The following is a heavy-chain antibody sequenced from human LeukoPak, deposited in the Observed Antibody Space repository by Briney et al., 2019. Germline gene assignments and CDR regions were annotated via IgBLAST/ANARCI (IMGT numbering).Heavy chain of an antibody. J-gene: IGHJ4*02. V-gene: IGHV4-61*02. CDR1: GGSISSGGYY. CDR3: ARAGYSYGAYYFDY. D-gene: IGHD5-18*01. Sequence: SQTLSLTCTVSGGSISSGGYYWSWIRQHPGKGLEWIGRIYTSGSTNYNPSLKSRVTMSVDTSKNQFSLKLSSVTAADTAVYYCARAGYSYGAYYFDYWGQGTLVTVSS. CDR2: IYTSGST.